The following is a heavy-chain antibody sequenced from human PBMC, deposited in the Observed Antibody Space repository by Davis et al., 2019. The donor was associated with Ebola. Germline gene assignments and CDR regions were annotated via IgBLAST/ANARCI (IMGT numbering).Heavy chain of an antibody. Sequence: SETLSLTCAVYGGSFSGYYWSWIRQPPGKGLEWIGEINHSGSTNYNPSLKSRVTISVDTSKNQFSLKLSSVTAADTAVYYCARVRFFYYGMDVWGQGTTVTVSS. CDR2: INHSGST. J-gene: IGHJ6*02. CDR1: GGSFSGYY. D-gene: IGHD3-3*01. CDR3: ARVRFFYYGMDV. V-gene: IGHV4-34*01.